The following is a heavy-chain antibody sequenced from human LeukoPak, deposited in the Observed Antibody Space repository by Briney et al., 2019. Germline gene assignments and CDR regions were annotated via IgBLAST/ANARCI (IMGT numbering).Heavy chain of an antibody. D-gene: IGHD2-2*01. J-gene: IGHJ4*02. CDR2: ISNTAGFT. CDR3: AREGGGYCSSTSCYLDY. CDR1: GLTFSTYA. Sequence: GGSLRLSCAASGLTFSTYAMSWVRQVPGKGLEWVSGISNTAGFTYYADSVKGRFTISRDNAKNSLYLQMNSLRAEDTAVYYCAREGGGYCSSTSCYLDYWGQGTLVTVSS. V-gene: IGHV3-23*01.